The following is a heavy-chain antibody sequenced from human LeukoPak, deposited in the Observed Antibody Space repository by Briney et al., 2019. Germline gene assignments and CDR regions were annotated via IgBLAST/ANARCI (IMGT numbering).Heavy chain of an antibody. V-gene: IGHV4-34*01. CDR2: INHSGST. Sequence: GSLRLSCEASGFTFSSYSMNWVRQPPGKGLEWIGEINHSGSTNYNPSLKSRVTISVDTSKNQFSLELRSVTAADTAVYYCARQRRNGSGSYRRRLDYWGQGTLVTVSS. CDR3: ARQRRNGSGSYRRRLDY. J-gene: IGHJ4*02. D-gene: IGHD3-10*01. CDR1: GFTFSSYS.